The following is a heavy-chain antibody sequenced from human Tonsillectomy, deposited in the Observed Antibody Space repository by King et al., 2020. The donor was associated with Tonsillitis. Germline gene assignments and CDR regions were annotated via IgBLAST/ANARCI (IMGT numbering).Heavy chain of an antibody. D-gene: IGHD3-22*01. CDR3: AKGVVVKTPHFDY. V-gene: IGHV3-9*01. J-gene: IGHJ4*02. Sequence: VQLVESGGGLVHPGRSLRLSCAASGFTFDDYAMHWVRQAPGKGLEWVSGISWNSGSIGYADSVKGRFTISRDNAKNSLYLQMNSLRAEDTALYYCAKGVVVKTPHFDYWGQGTLVTVSS. CDR2: ISWNSGSI. CDR1: GFTFDDYA.